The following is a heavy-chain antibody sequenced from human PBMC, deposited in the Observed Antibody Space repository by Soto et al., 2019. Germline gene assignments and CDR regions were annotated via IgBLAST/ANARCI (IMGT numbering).Heavy chain of an antibody. D-gene: IGHD3-3*01. CDR1: GGSFSGYY. CDR2: INHSGST. V-gene: IGHV4-34*01. J-gene: IGHJ6*02. Sequence: SKTLSLTCAVYGGSFSGYYWSWIRQPPGKGLEWIGEINHSGSTNYNPSPKSRVTISVDTSKNQFSLKLSSVTAADTAVYYCARVPYYDFWSGYYAKYYYYYYGMDVWGQGTTVTVSS. CDR3: ARVPYYDFWSGYYAKYYYYYYGMDV.